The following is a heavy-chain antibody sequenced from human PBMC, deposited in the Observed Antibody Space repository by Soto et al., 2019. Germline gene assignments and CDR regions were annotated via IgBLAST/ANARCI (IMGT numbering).Heavy chain of an antibody. CDR1: GCSMKNYY. V-gene: IGHV4-59*08. Sequence: SETLSLTCTFSGCSMKNYYLILIRQPPGKGLEWIGHVFYSGSTKYNPSLKSRVTISVDTSKNLFSLRLNSVTAADTAVYYCAMTVTTLYNWFDPRGQGTLVTVSS. CDR2: VFYSGST. D-gene: IGHD1-7*01. CDR3: AMTVTTLYNWFDP. J-gene: IGHJ5*02.